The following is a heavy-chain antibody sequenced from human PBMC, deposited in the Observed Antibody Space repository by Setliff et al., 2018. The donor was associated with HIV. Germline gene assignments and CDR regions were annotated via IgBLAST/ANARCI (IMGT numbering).Heavy chain of an antibody. D-gene: IGHD6-19*01. V-gene: IGHV5-51*01. CDR3: ARSGKAVGSAGLGAFDI. J-gene: IGHJ3*02. CDR1: GYSFTSYW. CDR2: IYPGDSHT. Sequence: PGESLKISCTGSGYSFTSYWIGWVRQMPGKGLEWMGIIYPGDSHTRYSPSFQGQVTISADKSISTAHLQCSSLKASDTAMYYCARSGKAVGSAGLGAFDIWGQGTMVT.